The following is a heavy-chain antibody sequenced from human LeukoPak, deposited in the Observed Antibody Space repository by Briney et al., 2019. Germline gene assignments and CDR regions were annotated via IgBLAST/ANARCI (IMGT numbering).Heavy chain of an antibody. J-gene: IGHJ4*02. D-gene: IGHD2-8*01. CDR1: GFTFSSYG. V-gene: IGHV3-30*18. Sequence: GRSLRLSCAASGFTFSSYGMHWVRHAPGKGLEWVAVISYDGSNKYYADSVKGRFTISRDNSKNTLYLQMNSLRVEDTAVYYCAKDASAVYAMGLFDYWGQGTLVTVSS. CDR2: ISYDGSNK. CDR3: AKDASAVYAMGLFDY.